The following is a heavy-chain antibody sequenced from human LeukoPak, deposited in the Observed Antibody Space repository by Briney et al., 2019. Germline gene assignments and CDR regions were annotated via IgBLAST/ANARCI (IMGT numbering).Heavy chain of an antibody. Sequence: ASVKVSCKASGYTFTSYGISWVRQAPGQGLEWMGWISAYNGNTNYAQKLQGRVTMTTDTSTSTAYMELRSLRSDDTAVYYCARRVGYCSGGSCYPQYYYYGMDVWGQGTTVIVSS. V-gene: IGHV1-18*01. CDR2: ISAYNGNT. CDR1: GYTFTSYG. D-gene: IGHD2-15*01. J-gene: IGHJ6*02. CDR3: ARRVGYCSGGSCYPQYYYYGMDV.